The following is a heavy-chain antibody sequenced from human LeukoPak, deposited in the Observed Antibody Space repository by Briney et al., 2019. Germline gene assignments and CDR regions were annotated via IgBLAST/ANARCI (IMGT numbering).Heavy chain of an antibody. CDR3: ARGRQKLTRRSLGAFDI. Sequence: SETLSLTCAVYGGSFSGYYWSWIRQPPGKGLEWIGEINHSGSTNYNPSLKSRVTISVDTSKNQFSLKLSSVTAADTAVYYCARGRQKLTRRSLGAFDIWGQGTMVTVSS. V-gene: IGHV4-34*01. CDR1: GGSFSGYY. D-gene: IGHD3-3*01. CDR2: INHSGST. J-gene: IGHJ3*02.